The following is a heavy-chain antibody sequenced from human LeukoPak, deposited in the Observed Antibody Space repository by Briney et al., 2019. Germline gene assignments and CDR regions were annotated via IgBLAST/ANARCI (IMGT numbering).Heavy chain of an antibody. J-gene: IGHJ4*02. CDR2: ISWNSGNI. D-gene: IGHD6-13*01. CDR1: GFTFDDYA. Sequence: GGSLRLSCAASGFTFDDYAMHWVRQAPGKGLEWVSAISWNSGNIGYADSVKGRFTISRDNAKNSLYLQMNSLRAEDTAVYYCARDISSIVAAGTKPYYFDYRGQGTLVTVSS. CDR3: ARDISSIVAAGTKPYYFDY. V-gene: IGHV3-9*01.